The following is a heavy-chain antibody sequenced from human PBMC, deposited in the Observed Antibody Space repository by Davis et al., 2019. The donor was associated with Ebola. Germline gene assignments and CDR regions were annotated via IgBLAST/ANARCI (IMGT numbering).Heavy chain of an antibody. V-gene: IGHV4-4*02. CDR2: IYHSGST. CDR3: AKDLILAPYDLWSAFDS. CDR1: GGSISSSNW. Sequence: SETLSLTCAVSGGSISSSNWWSWVRQPPGKGLEWIGEIYHSGSTNYNPSLKSRVTISVDKSKNQFSLKLSSVTAADTAVFYCAKDLILAPYDLWSAFDSWGQGTLVTVSS. D-gene: IGHD3-3*01. J-gene: IGHJ4*02.